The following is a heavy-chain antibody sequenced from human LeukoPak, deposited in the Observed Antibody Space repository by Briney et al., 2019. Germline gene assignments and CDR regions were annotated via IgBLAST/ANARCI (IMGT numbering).Heavy chain of an antibody. CDR2: INAGNGNT. J-gene: IGHJ4*02. D-gene: IGHD3-22*01. Sequence: ASVKVSCKASGYTFTSYAMHWVRQAPGQRLEWMGWINAGNGNTNYAQKLQGRVTMTTDTSTSTAYMELRSLRSDDTAVYYCARVQSGDYYDSSGYYPDYWGQGTLVTVSS. CDR1: GYTFTSYA. V-gene: IGHV1-3*01. CDR3: ARVQSGDYYDSSGYYPDY.